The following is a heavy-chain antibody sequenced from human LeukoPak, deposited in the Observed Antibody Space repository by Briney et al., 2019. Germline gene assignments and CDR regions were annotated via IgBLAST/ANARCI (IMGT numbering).Heavy chain of an antibody. CDR3: TTGPTVTTSLGY. CDR1: GCTFSNAW. V-gene: IGHV3-15*01. Sequence: GGSLRRDCADSGCTFSNAWRSWVRQAPGKGLEWVGRIKSKTDGGTTDYAAPVKGRFTISRDASKNTLYLQMNSLKTEDTAVYYCTTGPTVTTSLGYWGQGTLVTVSS. J-gene: IGHJ4*02. CDR2: IKSKTDGGTT. D-gene: IGHD4-17*01.